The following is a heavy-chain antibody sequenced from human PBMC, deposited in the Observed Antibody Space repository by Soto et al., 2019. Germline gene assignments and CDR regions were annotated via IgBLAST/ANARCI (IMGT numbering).Heavy chain of an antibody. CDR3: ARDVPQYAFDI. Sequence: EVQLVESGGGLVQPGGSLRLSCAASGFTFSSYDMHWVRQATGKGLEWVSAIGTAGDTYYPGSVKGRFTISRENAKNSLYLQMNSLRAEDTAVYYCARDVPQYAFDIWGQGTMVTVSS. CDR1: GFTFSSYD. CDR2: IGTAGDT. J-gene: IGHJ3*02. V-gene: IGHV3-13*01. D-gene: IGHD2-2*01.